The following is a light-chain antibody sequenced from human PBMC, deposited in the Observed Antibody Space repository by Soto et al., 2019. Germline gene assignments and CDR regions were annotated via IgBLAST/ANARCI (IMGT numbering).Light chain of an antibody. V-gene: IGKV3-15*01. CDR3: QEYINWPRLT. CDR1: QSVNTN. J-gene: IGKJ4*01. Sequence: EIVMTQSPDTLSVSPGERATLSCRTSQSVNTNLAWYQQKPGQAPRLLIYDASTRATGIPARFSGSGSGTEFTLTISSLQSEDFAVYYCQEYINWPRLTFGGGTRVEIK. CDR2: DAS.